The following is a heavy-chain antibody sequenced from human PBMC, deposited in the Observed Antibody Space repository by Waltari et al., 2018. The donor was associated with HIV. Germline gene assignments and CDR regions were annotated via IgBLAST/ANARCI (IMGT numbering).Heavy chain of an antibody. V-gene: IGHV3-33*01. J-gene: IGHJ3*02. Sequence: QVQLVESGGGVVQPGRSLRLSCAASGFTFSSYGMHWVRQAPGKGLEWVAVLWYDGSNKYYADSVKGRFTISRDNSKNTLYLQMNSLRAEDTAVYYCARDTREVTRLSDAFDIWGQGTMVTVSS. CDR3: ARDTREVTRLSDAFDI. CDR1: GFTFSSYG. CDR2: LWYDGSNK. D-gene: IGHD2-21*02.